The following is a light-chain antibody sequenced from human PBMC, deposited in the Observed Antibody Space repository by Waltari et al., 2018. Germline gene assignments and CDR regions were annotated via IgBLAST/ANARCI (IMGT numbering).Light chain of an antibody. CDR2: SAS. Sequence: VILTQSPATLSLSPGERATLSCRASQSVSSYLAWYQQKPGQAPRLLIHSASSRATGIPDRFSGSGSGTYFTLTISSPEPEDVGLYHCYQHSSGLTFGGGTKVEIK. CDR3: YQHSSGLT. J-gene: IGKJ4*01. CDR1: QSVSSY. V-gene: IGKV3-11*01.